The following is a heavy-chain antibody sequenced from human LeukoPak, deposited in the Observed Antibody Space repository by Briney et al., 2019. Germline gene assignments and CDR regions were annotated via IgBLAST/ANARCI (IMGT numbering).Heavy chain of an antibody. V-gene: IGHV3-15*01. J-gene: IGHJ5*02. D-gene: IGHD3-10*01. CDR1: GFSFNNAW. CDR3: TTLRFGESGFVNP. Sequence: PGGSLRLSCAASGFSFNNAWMSWVPQAPGKGLEWVGRIKSETDGGTTDYAAPVKGRCTISRDDSKNTQYLQMNSIKTEAAAIDYCTTLRFGESGFVNPWGQGTLVTVSS. CDR2: IKSETDGGTT.